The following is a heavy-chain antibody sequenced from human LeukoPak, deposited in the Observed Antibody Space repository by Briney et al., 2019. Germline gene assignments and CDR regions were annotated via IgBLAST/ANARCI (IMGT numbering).Heavy chain of an antibody. Sequence: ASVTVSCKASGYTFTSYAMHWVRQAHGQRLEWMGWINAGNGNAKYSQEFQGRVTITRDTSASTAYMELSSLRSEDMAVYYCARGVIKVDYYYDSSGYLDYWGQGTLVTVSS. V-gene: IGHV1-3*03. J-gene: IGHJ4*02. CDR2: INAGNGNA. CDR1: GYTFTSYA. D-gene: IGHD3-22*01. CDR3: ARGVIKVDYYYDSSGYLDY.